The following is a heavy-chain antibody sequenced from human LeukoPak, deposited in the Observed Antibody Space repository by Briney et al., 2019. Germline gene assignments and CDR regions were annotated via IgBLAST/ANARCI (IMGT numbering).Heavy chain of an antibody. Sequence: SVKVSCKASGGTFSSYAISWVRQAPGQGLEWMGGIIPIFGTANYAQKFQGRVTITTDESTSTAYMELSSLRSEDTAVYYCARDPTLGYCSSTSCSGFDPWGQGTLVTVSS. D-gene: IGHD2-2*01. CDR3: ARDPTLGYCSSTSCSGFDP. CDR1: GGTFSSYA. J-gene: IGHJ5*02. CDR2: IIPIFGTA. V-gene: IGHV1-69*05.